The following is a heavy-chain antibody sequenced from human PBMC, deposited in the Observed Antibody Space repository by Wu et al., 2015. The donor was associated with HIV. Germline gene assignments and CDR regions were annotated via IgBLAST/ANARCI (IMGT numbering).Heavy chain of an antibody. V-gene: IGHV1-46*01. J-gene: IGHJ5*02. CDR1: GYTFTSYY. CDR3: ARDLEAVAGDHNWFDP. D-gene: IGHD6-19*01. CDR2: INPSGGST. Sequence: QVQLVQSGAEVKKPGASVKVSCKASGYTFTSYYMHWVRQAPGQGLEWMGIINPSGGSTSYAQKFQGRVTMTRDTSTSTVYMELSSLRSEDTAVYYCARDLEAVAGDHNWFDPVGPGNPGPPSP.